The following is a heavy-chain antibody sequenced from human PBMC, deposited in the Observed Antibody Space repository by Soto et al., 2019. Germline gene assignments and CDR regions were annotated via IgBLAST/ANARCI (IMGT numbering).Heavy chain of an antibody. CDR2: IKHDGIDK. J-gene: IGHJ4*02. Sequence: RLSCAASGFRFNTYYMGWVRQAPGKGLEWVANIKHDGIDKYYLDSVEGRFTISRDNPNNSLYLQMNSLRAEDTAVYYCARRRDGFFDYWGQGALVTAPQ. V-gene: IGHV3-7*03. D-gene: IGHD5-12*01. CDR3: ARRRDGFFDY. CDR1: GFRFNTYY.